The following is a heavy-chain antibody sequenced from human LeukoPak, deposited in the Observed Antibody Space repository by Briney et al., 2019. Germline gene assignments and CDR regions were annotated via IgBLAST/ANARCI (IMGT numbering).Heavy chain of an antibody. CDR1: GGSISSYY. D-gene: IGHD5-18*01. J-gene: IGHJ4*02. CDR3: ARQIQLWGSFDY. Sequence: SETLSLTCTVSGGSISSYYWSWIRQPPGKGLEWIGYIYYSASTNYNPSLKSGVTISVDTSKNQFSLKLSSVTAADTAVYYCARQIQLWGSFDYWGQGTLVTVSS. V-gene: IGHV4-59*01. CDR2: IYYSAST.